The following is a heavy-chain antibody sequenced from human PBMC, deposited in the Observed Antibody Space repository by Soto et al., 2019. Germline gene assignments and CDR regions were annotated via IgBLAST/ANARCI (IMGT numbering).Heavy chain of an antibody. V-gene: IGHV3-23*01. Sequence: GGSLRLSCAGSGFTFSDYAMTWVRQAPGQGLEWVSSISGSGGNKYYADSVKGRFTISRDNAKNSLYLQMNSLRDEDTAVYYCARGLYYYDSSGYWGYWGQGTLVTVSS. CDR2: ISGSGGNK. J-gene: IGHJ4*02. CDR3: ARGLYYYDSSGYWGY. CDR1: GFTFSDYA. D-gene: IGHD3-22*01.